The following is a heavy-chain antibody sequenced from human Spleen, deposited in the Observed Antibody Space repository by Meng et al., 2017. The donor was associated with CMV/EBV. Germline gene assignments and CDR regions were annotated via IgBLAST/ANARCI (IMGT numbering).Heavy chain of an antibody. CDR3: AHAYYDFWSGSEVDWFDP. CDR1: GFSLSTSGVG. V-gene: IGHV2-5*02. Sequence: QITLKESGPTLVKPPQTLTLTFTFSGFSLSTSGVGVGWIRQPPGKALEWLALIYWDDDKRYSPSLKSRLTITKDTSKNQVVLTMTNMDPVDTATYYCAHAYYDFWSGSEVDWFDPWGQGTLVTVSS. CDR2: IYWDDDK. J-gene: IGHJ5*02. D-gene: IGHD3-3*01.